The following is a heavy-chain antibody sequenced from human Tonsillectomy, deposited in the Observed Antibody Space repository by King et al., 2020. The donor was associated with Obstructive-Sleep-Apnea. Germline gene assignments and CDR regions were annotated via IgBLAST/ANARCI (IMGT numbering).Heavy chain of an antibody. CDR2: ISWNSGMI. J-gene: IGHJ6*02. Sequence: VQLVESGGGLVQPGRSLRLSCAASGFTFDDYVIHWVRQPPGKGLEWVSGISWNSGMIGYADSVKGRFTISRDNAKNSLYLQMNSLRAEDTALYYCAKDKVVRGVIDPYGMDVWGQGTTVTVSS. V-gene: IGHV3-9*01. D-gene: IGHD3-10*01. CDR1: GFTFDDYV. CDR3: AKDKVVRGVIDPYGMDV.